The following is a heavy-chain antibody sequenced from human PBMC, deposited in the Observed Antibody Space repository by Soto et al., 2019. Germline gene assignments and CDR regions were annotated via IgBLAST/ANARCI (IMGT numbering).Heavy chain of an antibody. J-gene: IGHJ6*03. V-gene: IGHV3-11*01. CDR2: ISSSGSTI. D-gene: IGHD3-10*01. Sequence: PGGSLRLSCAASGFTFSDYYMSWIRQAPGKGLEWVSYISSSGSTIYYADSVKGRFTISRDNAKNSLYLQMNSLRAEDTAVYYCARASRDGYGSWNYYYYYMDVWGKGTTVTVSS. CDR1: GFTFSDYY. CDR3: ARASRDGYGSWNYYYYYMDV.